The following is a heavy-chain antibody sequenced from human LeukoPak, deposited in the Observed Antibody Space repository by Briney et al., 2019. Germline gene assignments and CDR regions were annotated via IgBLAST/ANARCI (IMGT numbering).Heavy chain of an antibody. J-gene: IGHJ4*02. D-gene: IGHD3-10*01. V-gene: IGHV3-20*04. CDR2: INWNGGST. CDR1: GFTFSYYS. CDR3: ARDSYYGSGSYPSDY. Sequence: GGSLRLSCAASGFTFSYYSMNWVRQAPGKGLEWVSGINWNGGSTGYADSVKGRFTIYRDNAKNSLYLQMNSLRAEETALYYCARDSYYGSGSYPSDYWGQGTLVTVSS.